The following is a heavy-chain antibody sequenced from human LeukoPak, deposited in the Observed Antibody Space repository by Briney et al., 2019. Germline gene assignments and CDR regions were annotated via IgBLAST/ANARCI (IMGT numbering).Heavy chain of an antibody. CDR3: ARVLNYYDSSGYYSQSYYFDY. CDR1: GFTFDDYG. V-gene: IGHV3-20*04. D-gene: IGHD3-22*01. Sequence: GGSLRLSCAASGFTFDDYGMSWVRQAPGKGLEWVSGINWNGGSTGYADSVKGRFTISRDNAKNSLYLQMNSLRAEDTALYYCARVLNYYDSSGYYSQSYYFDYWGQGTLVTVSS. J-gene: IGHJ4*02. CDR2: INWNGGST.